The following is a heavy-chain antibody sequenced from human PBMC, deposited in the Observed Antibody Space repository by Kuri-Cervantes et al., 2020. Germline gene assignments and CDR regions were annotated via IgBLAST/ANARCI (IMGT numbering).Heavy chain of an antibody. V-gene: IGHV3-7*01. Sequence: GGSLRLSCAASGFTFSSYWMSWVRQAPGKGLEWVANIKQDGSEKYYVDSVKGRFTISRDNAKNSLYLQMNSLRAEDTAVYYCARAVAVAGMGPQFDYWGQGTLVTVSS. CDR2: IKQDGSEK. J-gene: IGHJ4*02. CDR3: ARAVAVAGMGPQFDY. CDR1: GFTFSSYW. D-gene: IGHD6-19*01.